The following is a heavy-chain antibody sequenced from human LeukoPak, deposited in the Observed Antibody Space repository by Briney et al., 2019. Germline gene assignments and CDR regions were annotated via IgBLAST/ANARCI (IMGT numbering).Heavy chain of an antibody. CDR1: GGSISSGGYY. V-gene: IGHV4-31*03. CDR2: IYYSGST. D-gene: IGHD2-15*01. J-gene: IGHJ3*02. Sequence: PQTLSLTCTVSGGSISSGGYYWSWIRQHPGKGLEWIGYIYYSGSTYYNPSLKSRVTISVDTSKNHFSLKLSSVTAADTAVYYCARVGNGYCSGGTCPGAFDIWGQGTMVTVSS. CDR3: ARVGNGYCSGGTCPGAFDI.